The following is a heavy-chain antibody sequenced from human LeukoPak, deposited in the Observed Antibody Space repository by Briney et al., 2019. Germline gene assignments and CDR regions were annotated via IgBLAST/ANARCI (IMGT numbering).Heavy chain of an antibody. CDR3: ATSANLKAHFDY. J-gene: IGHJ4*02. CDR1: GYTFTGYY. V-gene: IGHV1-2*02. Sequence: GASVKVSCKASGYTFTGYYMHWVRQAPGQGLEWMGWINPNSGGTNYAQKFQGRVTMTEDTSTDTAYMELSSLRSEDTAVYYCATSANLKAHFDYWGQGTLVTVSS. CDR2: INPNSGGT.